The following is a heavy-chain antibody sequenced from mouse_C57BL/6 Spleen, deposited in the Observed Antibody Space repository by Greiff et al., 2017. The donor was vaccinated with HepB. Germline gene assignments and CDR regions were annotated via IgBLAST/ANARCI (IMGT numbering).Heavy chain of an antibody. J-gene: IGHJ2*01. D-gene: IGHD2-4*01. CDR2: ISSGGSYT. V-gene: IGHV5-6*01. CDR1: GFTFSSYG. CDR3: ARLITTSYFDY. Sequence: EVKVVESGGDLVKPGGSLKLSCAASGFTFSSYGMSWVRQTPDKRLEWVATISSGGSYTYYPDSVKGRFTISRDNAKNTLYLQMSSLKSEDTAMYYCARLITTSYFDYWGQGTTLTVSS.